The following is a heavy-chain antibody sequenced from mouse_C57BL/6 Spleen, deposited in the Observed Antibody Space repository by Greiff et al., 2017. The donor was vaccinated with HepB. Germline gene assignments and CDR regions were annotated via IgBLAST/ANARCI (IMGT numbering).Heavy chain of an antibody. CDR1: GYTFTDYN. CDR3: ARSSYYGSSYFDY. V-gene: IGHV1-22*01. J-gene: IGHJ2*01. CDR2: INPNNGGT. D-gene: IGHD1-1*01. Sequence: SGPELVKPGASVKMSCKASGYTFTDYNMHWVKQSHGKSLEWIGYINPNNGGTSYNQKFKGKATLTVNKSSSTAYMELRSLTSEDSAVYYCARSSYYGSSYFDYWGQGTTLTVSS.